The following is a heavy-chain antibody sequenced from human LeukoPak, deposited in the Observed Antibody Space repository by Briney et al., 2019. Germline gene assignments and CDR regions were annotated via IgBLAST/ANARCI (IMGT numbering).Heavy chain of an antibody. V-gene: IGHV3-20*04. D-gene: IGHD2-15*01. CDR1: GFTFDDYG. CDR2: LNWNGGRT. CDR3: ARRSCSGNSCFFDY. J-gene: IGHJ4*02. Sequence: GGSLRLSCAASGFTFDDYGMTWVRQAPGKGLEWISDLNWNGGRTDYADPVKGRFTISRDNAKNSLFLQMNSLRAEDTAFYYCARRSCSGNSCFFDYWGQGTLVTVSS.